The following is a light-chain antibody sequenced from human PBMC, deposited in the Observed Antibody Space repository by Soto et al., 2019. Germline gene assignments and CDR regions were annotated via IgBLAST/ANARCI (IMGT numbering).Light chain of an antibody. CDR1: HCVNSSH. J-gene: IGKJ1*01. CDR2: GVS. Sequence: VLRQHPGAPSFSPGARATLSCRATHCVNSSHLACYQQKPGQAPRLLNYGVSSRATAMPDRYSRCGSCTDSTLTDSTMEPEDFAVYYCQQCGSSPGTFGQGTK. V-gene: IGKV3-20*01. CDR3: QQCGSSPGT.